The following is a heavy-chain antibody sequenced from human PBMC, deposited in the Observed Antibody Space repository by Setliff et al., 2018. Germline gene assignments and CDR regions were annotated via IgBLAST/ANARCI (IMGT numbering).Heavy chain of an antibody. V-gene: IGHV4-34*01. CDR2: INHSGST. J-gene: IGHJ6*03. CDR3: ARGRYFDWLLYYYMDV. CDR1: GGSFSDYY. D-gene: IGHD3-9*01. Sequence: SETLSLTCAAHGGSFSDYYWTWIRQPPGKGLEWIGEINHSGSTNYNPSLKSRVTISVDTSKNQFSLKLSSVTAADTAVYYCARGRYFDWLLYYYMDVWGKGTTVTVSS.